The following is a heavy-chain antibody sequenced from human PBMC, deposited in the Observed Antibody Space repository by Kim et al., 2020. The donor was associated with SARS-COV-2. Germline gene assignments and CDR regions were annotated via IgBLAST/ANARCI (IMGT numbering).Heavy chain of an antibody. CDR2: IYYSGST. V-gene: IGHV4-59*08. CDR3: ARQVTMFRGYGMDV. J-gene: IGHJ6*02. Sequence: SETLSLTCTVSGGSISSYYWSWIRQPPGKGLEWIGDIYYSGSTNYNPSLKSRVTISVDTSKNQFPLKLSSVTAADTAVYYCARQVTMFRGYGMDVWGQGT. D-gene: IGHD3-10*01. CDR1: GGSISSYY.